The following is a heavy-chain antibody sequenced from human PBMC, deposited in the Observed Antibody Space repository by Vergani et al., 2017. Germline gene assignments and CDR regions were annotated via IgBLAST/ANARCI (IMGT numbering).Heavy chain of an antibody. CDR3: ARGLGYYDFWSGYVFDY. V-gene: IGHV4-59*12. D-gene: IGHD3-3*01. J-gene: IGHJ4*02. Sequence: QVQLQESGPGLVKPSETLSLTCTVSGGSISSYYWSWIRQPPGKGLEWIGYIYYSGSTNYNPSLKSRVTISVDTSKNQFSLKLSSVTAADTAVYYCARGLGYYDFWSGYVFDYWGQGTLVTVSS. CDR2: IYYSGST. CDR1: GGSISSYY.